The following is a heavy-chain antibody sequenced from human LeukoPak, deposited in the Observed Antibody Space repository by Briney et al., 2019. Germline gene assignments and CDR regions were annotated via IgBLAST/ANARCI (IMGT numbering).Heavy chain of an antibody. CDR1: GYTFTGYY. V-gene: IGHV1-2*06. D-gene: IGHD6-19*01. Sequence: GASVKVSCKASGYTFTGYYMHWVRQAPGQGLEWMGRINPSSGGTNYAQKFQGRVTMTRDTSISTAYMELSRLRSDDTAVYYCARIYSSGWYDVGFDYWGQGTLVTVSS. CDR3: ARIYSSGWYDVGFDY. CDR2: INPSSGGT. J-gene: IGHJ4*02.